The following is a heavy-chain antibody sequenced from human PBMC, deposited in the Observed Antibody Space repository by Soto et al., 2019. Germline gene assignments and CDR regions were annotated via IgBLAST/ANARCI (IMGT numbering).Heavy chain of an antibody. V-gene: IGHV4-34*01. J-gene: IGHJ3*02. D-gene: IGHD3-22*01. CDR1: GGSFSGYY. CDR3: ERQEQYYYDSSGYDAFDI. Sequence: PSETLSLTCAVYGGSFSGYYWSWIRQPPGKGLEWIGEINHSGSTNYNPSLKSRVTISVDTSKNQFSLKLSSVTAADTAVYYCERQEQYYYDSSGYDAFDIWGQGTMVTVSS. CDR2: INHSGST.